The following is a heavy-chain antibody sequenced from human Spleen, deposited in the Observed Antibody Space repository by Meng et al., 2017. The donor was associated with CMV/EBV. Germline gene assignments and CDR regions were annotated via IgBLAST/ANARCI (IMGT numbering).Heavy chain of an antibody. CDR1: GYSFTNNY. CDR2: INPRTTTT. J-gene: IGHJ4*02. CDR3: ARDLTYGTGDYLDY. V-gene: IGHV1-46*04. D-gene: IGHD3-16*01. Sequence: ASVKVSCKTSGYSFTNNYIHWVRQAPGQGLEWMGMINPRTTTTTYAQRLQGRVAMTRDTSTSTVYMDLSSLRSDDTAVYYCARDLTYGTGDYLDYWGQGTLVTVSS.